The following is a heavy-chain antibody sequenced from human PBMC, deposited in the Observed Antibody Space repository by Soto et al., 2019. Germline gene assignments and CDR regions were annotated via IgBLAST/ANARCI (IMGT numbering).Heavy chain of an antibody. J-gene: IGHJ6*02. D-gene: IGHD3-10*01. CDR1: GFTFSSYG. V-gene: IGHV3-30*18. CDR2: ISYDGSNK. CDR3: AKADSPSSGSYYPYGMDV. Sequence: PGGSLRLSCAASGFTFSSYGMHWVRQAPGKGLEWVAVISYDGSNKYYADSVKGRFTISRDNSKNTLYLQMNSLRAEDTAVYYCAKADSPSSGSYYPYGMDVWGQGTTVTVSS.